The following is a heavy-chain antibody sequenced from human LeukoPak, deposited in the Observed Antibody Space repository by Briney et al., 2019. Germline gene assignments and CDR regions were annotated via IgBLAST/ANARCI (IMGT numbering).Heavy chain of an antibody. V-gene: IGHV3-9*01. CDR2: ISWNSGSI. D-gene: IGHD3-10*01. J-gene: IGHJ4*02. CDR1: GFTFDDYA. CDR3: AKDSSYGSGEGIDC. Sequence: PGGSLRLSCAASGFTFDDYAMHWVRQAPGKGLEWVSGISWNSGSIGYADSVKGRFTISRDNAKNSLYLQMNSLRAEDTALYYCAKDSSYGSGEGIDCWGQGTLVTVSS.